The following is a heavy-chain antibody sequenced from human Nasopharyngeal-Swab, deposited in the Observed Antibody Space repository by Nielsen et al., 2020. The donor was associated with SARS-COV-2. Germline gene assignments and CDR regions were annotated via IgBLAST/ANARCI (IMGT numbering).Heavy chain of an antibody. Sequence: GGSLRLSCAASGFTFSSYGMHWVRQAPGKGLEWVAVIWYDGSNKYYADSVKGRFTISRDNSKNTLYLQMNSLRAEDTAVYYCARGTLVGATAKGYYGMDVWGQGTTVTVSS. V-gene: IGHV3-33*01. J-gene: IGHJ6*02. CDR1: GFTFSSYG. CDR2: IWYDGSNK. D-gene: IGHD1-26*01. CDR3: ARGTLVGATAKGYYGMDV.